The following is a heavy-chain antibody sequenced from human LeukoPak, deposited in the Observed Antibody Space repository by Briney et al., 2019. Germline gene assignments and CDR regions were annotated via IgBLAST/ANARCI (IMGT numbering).Heavy chain of an antibody. CDR2: IYYSGST. CDR1: SGSISSKNYY. V-gene: IGHV4-39*07. J-gene: IGHJ3*02. Sequence: RASETLSLTCTVSSGSISSKNYYWGWIRQPPGKGLEWIGSIYYSGSTYYNPSLRSRVTISVDTSKNQFSLKLSSVTAADTAVYYCARAYYDYVWGTYYDAFDIWGQGTMVTVSS. CDR3: ARAYYDYVWGTYYDAFDI. D-gene: IGHD3-16*01.